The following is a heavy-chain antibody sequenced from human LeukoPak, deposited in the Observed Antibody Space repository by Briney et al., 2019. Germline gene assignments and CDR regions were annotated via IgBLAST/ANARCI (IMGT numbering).Heavy chain of an antibody. Sequence: SQTLSLTCAISGDSVSSNSATWNWIRQSPSRGLEWLGRTYYRSKWYNDYAVSVKSRITINPDTSKNQFSLQLNSVTPKETAVYYCATDDYVGGSYRHDAFDIWGQGTMVTVSS. J-gene: IGHJ3*02. CDR2: TYYRSKWYN. CDR1: GDSVSSNSAT. D-gene: IGHD3-16*02. CDR3: ATDDYVGGSYRHDAFDI. V-gene: IGHV6-1*01.